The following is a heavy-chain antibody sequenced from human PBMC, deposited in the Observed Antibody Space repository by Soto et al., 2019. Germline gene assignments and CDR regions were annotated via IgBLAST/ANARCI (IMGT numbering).Heavy chain of an antibody. V-gene: IGHV1-2*04. Sequence: ASVKVSCKASGYTFTGYYMHWVRQAPGQGPEWMGWINPNSGGTNYAQKFQGWVTMTRDTSVSTAYMELSRLRSDDTAVYYCARGAYYDFWSGYYCPYYYGMDVWGQGTTVTVSS. CDR1: GYTFTGYY. J-gene: IGHJ6*02. CDR2: INPNSGGT. CDR3: ARGAYYDFWSGYYCPYYYGMDV. D-gene: IGHD3-3*01.